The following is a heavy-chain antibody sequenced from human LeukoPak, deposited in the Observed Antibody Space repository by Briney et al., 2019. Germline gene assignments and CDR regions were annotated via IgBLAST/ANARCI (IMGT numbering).Heavy chain of an antibody. CDR3: ARAPSEIGGYYPEYFRH. J-gene: IGHJ1*01. CDR1: GFTFSSYW. D-gene: IGHD3-22*01. CDR2: IKSDGST. Sequence: GGSPRLSCAASGFTFSSYWMHWVRQAPGKGLVWVSRIKSDGSTNYADSVKGRFTISRDNAKSTVSLQMNSLRAEDTGVYYCARAPSEIGGYYPEYFRHWGQGTLVTVSS. V-gene: IGHV3-74*01.